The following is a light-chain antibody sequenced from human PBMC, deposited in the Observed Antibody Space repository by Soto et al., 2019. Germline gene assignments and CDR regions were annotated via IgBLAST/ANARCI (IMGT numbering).Light chain of an antibody. CDR3: QQYKTFWT. J-gene: IGKJ1*01. CDR1: QGIRHD. Sequence: DIQMTQSPSSLSASVGDRVTITCRASQGIRHDLGWYQQKPGKAPKRLIYAESSLQSGVPSRFSGSGSGTEFTLTISSLQPDDFATYYCQQYKTFWTFGPGTKVDIK. CDR2: AES. V-gene: IGKV1-17*01.